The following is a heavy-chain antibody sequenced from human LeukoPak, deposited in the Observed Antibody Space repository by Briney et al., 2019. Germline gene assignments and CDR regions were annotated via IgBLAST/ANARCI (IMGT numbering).Heavy chain of an antibody. V-gene: IGHV3-23*01. Sequence: PGGSLRLSCAASGFTFSSYAMSWVRQAPGKGLEWVSAISGSGGSTYYADSVKGRFTISRDNSKNTLYLQVNSLRAEDTAVYYCAKDRLEWLFGHYFDYWGQGTLVTVSS. CDR2: ISGSGGST. CDR1: GFTFSSYA. J-gene: IGHJ4*02. D-gene: IGHD3-3*01. CDR3: AKDRLEWLFGHYFDY.